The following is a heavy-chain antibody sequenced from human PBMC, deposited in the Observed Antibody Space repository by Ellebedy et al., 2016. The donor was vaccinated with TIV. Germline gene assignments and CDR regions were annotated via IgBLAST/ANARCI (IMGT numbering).Heavy chain of an antibody. CDR2: INTNTGNP. Sequence: ASVKVSCKASGYTFSNYAINWVRQVPGQGLEWMGWINTNTGNPTYAQGFTGRFVFSLDTSVSTAYLQISSLKAEDTAMYYCAKCYNGHSEAFDIWGQGTMVTVSS. D-gene: IGHD3-10*01. CDR1: GYTFSNYA. J-gene: IGHJ3*02. CDR3: AKCYNGHSEAFDI. V-gene: IGHV7-4-1*02.